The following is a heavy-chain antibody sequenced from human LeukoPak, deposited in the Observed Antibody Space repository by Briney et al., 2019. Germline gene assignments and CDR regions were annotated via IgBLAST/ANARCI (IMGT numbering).Heavy chain of an antibody. V-gene: IGHV1-8*03. CDR1: GYTFTSYD. J-gene: IGHJ4*02. CDR2: MNPNSGNT. Sequence: GESLKVSCKASGYTFTSYDINWVRQATGQGLEWMGWMNPNSGNTGYAQKFQGRVTITRNTSISTAYMELSSLRSEDTAVYYCARGRQPTWWYSGSYLGLSDYWGQGTLVTVSS. CDR3: ARGRQPTWWYSGSYLGLSDY. D-gene: IGHD1-26*01.